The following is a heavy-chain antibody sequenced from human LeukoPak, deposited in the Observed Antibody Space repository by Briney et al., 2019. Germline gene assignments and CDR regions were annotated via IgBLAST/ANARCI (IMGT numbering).Heavy chain of an antibody. CDR1: GGSISSYY. CDR3: ARRPLDRGRLDY. V-gene: IGHV4-59*01. D-gene: IGHD3-10*01. J-gene: IGHJ4*02. Sequence: SETLSLTCTVSGGSISSYYWSWIRQPPGKGLEWIGYIYYSGSTNYNPSLKSRVTISVDTSKNQFSLKLSSVTAADTAVYYCARRPLDRGRLDYWGQGTLVTVSS. CDR2: IYYSGST.